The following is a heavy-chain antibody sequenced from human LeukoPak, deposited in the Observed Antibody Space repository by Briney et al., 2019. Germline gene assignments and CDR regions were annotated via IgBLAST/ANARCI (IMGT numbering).Heavy chain of an antibody. CDR3: ARSDSPSYSNLYYYYYGMDV. Sequence: ASVKVSCKASGGTFSSYAISWVRQAPGQGLEWMGGIIPIFGTANYAQKFQGRVTITADESTSTAYMELSSPRSEDTAVYYCARSDSPSYSNLYYYYYGMDVWGQGTTVTVSS. D-gene: IGHD4-11*01. CDR1: GGTFSSYA. V-gene: IGHV1-69*13. CDR2: IIPIFGTA. J-gene: IGHJ6*02.